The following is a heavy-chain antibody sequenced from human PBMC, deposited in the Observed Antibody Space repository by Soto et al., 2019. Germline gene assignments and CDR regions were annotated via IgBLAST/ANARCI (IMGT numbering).Heavy chain of an antibody. CDR2: IYWDDDK. J-gene: IGHJ6*02. V-gene: IGHV2-5*02. CDR1: GFSLSNSGVG. CDR3: EHLPHTYYDFWSGDDANYYCVMDV. Sequence: QITLKESGPTLAQPPQTLTLTCTISGFSLSNSGVGVGWIRQPPGKAMERLALIYWDDDKRYSTSLKSRLTIAQNTSKYQVVLTMTNMDTVYTATYYCEHLPHTYYDFWSGDDANYYCVMDVWGHGTTVTVSS. D-gene: IGHD3-3*01.